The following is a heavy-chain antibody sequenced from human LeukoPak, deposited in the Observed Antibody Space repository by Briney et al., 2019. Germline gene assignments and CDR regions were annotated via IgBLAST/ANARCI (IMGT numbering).Heavy chain of an antibody. D-gene: IGHD3-22*01. V-gene: IGHV1-8*02. CDR3: ATLALYYYDSSGYYDAFDI. Sequence: ASVKVSCKASGYTFTSYGISWVRQAPGQGLEWMGWMNPNSGNTGYAQKFQGRVTMTRNTSISTAYMELSSLRSEDTAVYYCATLALYYYDSSGYYDAFDIWGQGTMVTVSS. J-gene: IGHJ3*02. CDR1: GYTFTSYG. CDR2: MNPNSGNT.